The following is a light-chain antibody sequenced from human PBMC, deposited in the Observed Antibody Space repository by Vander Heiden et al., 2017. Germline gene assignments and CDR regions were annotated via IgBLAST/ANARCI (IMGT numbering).Light chain of an antibody. CDR2: ANT. J-gene: IGLJ3*02. CDR1: SSNLGGGSD. Sequence: QSVLTPPPSVSGAPGQRDTFSCTWSSSNLGGGSDVHWYRQLPVTAPNLLIYANTLRPSGVSDRFSGSKSGTSASLAITGLQAEDEADYYCQSVDSGLGGLWVFGGGTELTVL. V-gene: IGLV1-40*01. CDR3: QSVDSGLGGLWV.